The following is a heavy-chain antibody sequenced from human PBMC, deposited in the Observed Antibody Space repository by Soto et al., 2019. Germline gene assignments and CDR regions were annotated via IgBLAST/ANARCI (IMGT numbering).Heavy chain of an antibody. J-gene: IGHJ4*02. V-gene: IGHV3-30*18. D-gene: IGHD6-19*01. Sequence: QVQLVESGGGVVQPGRSLRLSCAASGSTFSSYGMHWVRQAPGKGLEWVAVISYDGSNKYYADSVKGRFTISRDNSKNTLYLQMNSLRAEDTAVYYCAKDVETAEYYFDYWGQGTLVTVSS. CDR3: AKDVETAEYYFDY. CDR2: ISYDGSNK. CDR1: GSTFSSYG.